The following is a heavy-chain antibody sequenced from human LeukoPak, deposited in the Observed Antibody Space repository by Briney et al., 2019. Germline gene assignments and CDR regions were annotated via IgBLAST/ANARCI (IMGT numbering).Heavy chain of an antibody. CDR2: ISYRGTT. Sequence: PSETLSLTCTVSGGSISSSSYYWGWIRQPPGKGLEWIGSISYRGTTFYNPSLKSRVTISVDTSKNQFFLKVSSVTAADTAVYYCARGPHPGGAGYNLSDHWGQGTLVTVSP. V-gene: IGHV4-39*01. D-gene: IGHD5-18*01. J-gene: IGHJ4*02. CDR3: ARGPHPGGAGYNLSDH. CDR1: GGSISSSSYY.